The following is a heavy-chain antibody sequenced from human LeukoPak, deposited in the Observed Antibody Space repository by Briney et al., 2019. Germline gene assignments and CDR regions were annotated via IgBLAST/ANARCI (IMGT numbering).Heavy chain of an antibody. J-gene: IGHJ4*02. V-gene: IGHV1-2*02. CDR3: ARDRVTMVRGVSEVPFDY. CDR2: INPNSGGT. D-gene: IGHD3-10*01. CDR1: GYTFTGYY. Sequence: GASVKVSCKASGYTFTGYYMHWVRQAPGQGLEWMGGINPNSGGTNYAQKFQGRVTMTRDTSISTAYMELSRLRSDDTAVYYCARDRVTMVRGVSEVPFDYWGQGTLVTVSS.